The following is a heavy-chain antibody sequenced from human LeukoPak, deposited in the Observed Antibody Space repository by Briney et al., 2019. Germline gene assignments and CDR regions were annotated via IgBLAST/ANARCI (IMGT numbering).Heavy chain of an antibody. CDR3: ARGLHYYDSGGYYYPDAFDI. Sequence: GGSLRLSCAASGFTFSSYSMTWVRQAPGKGLEWASYISSSSSIIYSADSVKGRFTISRDNAKNSLYLQMNSLRAEDTAVYYCARGLHYYDSGGYYYPDAFDIWGQGTMVTVSS. J-gene: IGHJ3*02. CDR1: GFTFSSYS. D-gene: IGHD3-22*01. V-gene: IGHV3-48*01. CDR2: ISSSSSII.